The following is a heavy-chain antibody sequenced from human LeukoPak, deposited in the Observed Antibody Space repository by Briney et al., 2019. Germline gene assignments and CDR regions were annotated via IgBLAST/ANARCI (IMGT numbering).Heavy chain of an antibody. CDR2: INHSGST. D-gene: IGHD4-11*01. CDR3: ARDGALTVTSPFDY. J-gene: IGHJ4*02. Sequence: SETLSLTCAVYGGSLSGYYWSWIRQPPGKGLEWIGEINHSGSTNYNPSLKSRVTISVDTSKNQFSLKLSSVTAADTAVYHCARDGALTVTSPFDYWGQGTLVTVSS. CDR1: GGSLSGYY. V-gene: IGHV4-34*01.